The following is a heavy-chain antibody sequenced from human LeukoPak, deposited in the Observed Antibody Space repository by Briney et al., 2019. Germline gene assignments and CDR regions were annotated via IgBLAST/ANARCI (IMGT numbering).Heavy chain of an antibody. CDR1: GFSSTTYW. CDR2: IQPDDSDT. D-gene: IGHD4-11*01. V-gene: IGHV5-51*01. J-gene: IGHJ3*01. CDR3: ARPLFSSNYRAFDL. Sequence: GESLKISCKVSGFSSTTYWIAWVRQMPGKGLEWMGVIQPDDSDTTYSPSLQGQVSISADKSINTAYLQWSSLEASDTAMYYCARPLFSSNYRAFDLWGQGALVTVSS.